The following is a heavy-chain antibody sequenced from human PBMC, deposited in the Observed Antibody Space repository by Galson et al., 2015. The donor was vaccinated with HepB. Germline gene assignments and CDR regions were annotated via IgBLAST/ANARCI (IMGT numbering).Heavy chain of an antibody. CDR1: GYTFTSYG. CDR2: ISAYNGNT. D-gene: IGHD3-9*01. Sequence: SVKVSCKASGYTFTSYGISWVRQAPGQGLEWMGWISAYNGNTNYAQKLQGRVTMTTDTSTSTAYMELRSLRSDDTAVYYCARDSPTDYDILTGYYPLDPWGQGTLVTVSS. CDR3: ARDSPTDYDILTGYYPLDP. J-gene: IGHJ5*02. V-gene: IGHV1-18*04.